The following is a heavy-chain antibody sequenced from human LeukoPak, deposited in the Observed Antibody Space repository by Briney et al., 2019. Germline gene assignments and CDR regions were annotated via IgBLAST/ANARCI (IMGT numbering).Heavy chain of an antibody. V-gene: IGHV3-53*05. CDR3: AKEGYSSSSNYYYYMDV. J-gene: IGHJ6*03. CDR1: GFTVSSNY. CDR2: IYSGGST. D-gene: IGHD6-6*01. Sequence: PGGSLRLSCAASGFTVSSNYMSWVRQAPGKGLEWVSVIYSGGSTYYADSVKGRFTISRDNSKNTLYLQMNSLRAEDTAVYYCAKEGYSSSSNYYYYMDVWGKGTTVTVSS.